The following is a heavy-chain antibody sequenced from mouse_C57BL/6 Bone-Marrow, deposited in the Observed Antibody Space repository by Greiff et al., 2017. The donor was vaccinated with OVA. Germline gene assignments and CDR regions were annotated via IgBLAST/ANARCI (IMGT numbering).Heavy chain of an antibody. CDR3: TRGASTGHYAMDY. V-gene: IGHV5-9-1*02. CDR1: GFTFSSYA. J-gene: IGHJ4*01. Sequence: EVKLEESGEGLVKPGGSLKLSCAASGFTFSSYAMSWVRQTPEKRLEWVAYISSGGDYIYYADTVKGRFTISRDNARNTLYLQMSSLKSEDTAMYYCTRGASTGHYAMDYWGQGTSVTVSS. D-gene: IGHD4-1*02. CDR2: ISSGGDYI.